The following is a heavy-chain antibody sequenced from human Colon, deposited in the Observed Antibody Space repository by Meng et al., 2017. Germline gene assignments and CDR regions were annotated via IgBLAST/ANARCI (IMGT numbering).Heavy chain of an antibody. CDR1: AASISSNNPY. V-gene: IGHV4-39*01. D-gene: IGHD1/OR15-1a*01. CDR3: VRSRAWVRTGFDP. J-gene: IGHJ5*02. Sequence: QLQLQESGPGLVKPSETLSLTGTVSAASISSNNPYWGWIRQPPGRGLEWIGPMYSSGSTYYSPSLKSRVTVSVDTSRSQFSLELTSVTAADTAVYYCVRSRAWVRTGFDPWGQGTLVTVSS. CDR2: MYSSGST.